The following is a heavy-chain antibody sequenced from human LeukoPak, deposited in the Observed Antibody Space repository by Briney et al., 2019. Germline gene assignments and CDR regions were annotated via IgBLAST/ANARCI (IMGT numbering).Heavy chain of an antibody. CDR2: IYYSGST. Sequence: SETLSLTCTVSGGSISSGDYYWSWIRQPPGKGLEWIGYIYYSGSTYYNPSLKNRVTISVDTSKNQFSLKLSSVTAADTAVYYCARTDAMVVVFDYWGQGTLVTVSS. CDR1: GGSISSGDYY. V-gene: IGHV4-30-4*01. J-gene: IGHJ4*02. D-gene: IGHD5-18*01. CDR3: ARTDAMVVVFDY.